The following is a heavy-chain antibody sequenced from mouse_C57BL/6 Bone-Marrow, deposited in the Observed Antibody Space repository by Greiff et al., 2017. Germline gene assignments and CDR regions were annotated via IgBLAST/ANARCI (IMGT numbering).Heavy chain of an antibody. D-gene: IGHD3-1*01. CDR2: IYYSGTI. J-gene: IGHJ4*01. CDR1: GISITTGNYR. V-gene: IGHV3-5*01. Sequence: EVHLVESGPGLVKPSQTVFLTCTVTGISITTGNYRWSWIRQFPGNNLEWIGYIYYSGTITYNPSLTRRTPITRDTPKNQFFLEMDSLPAEDTATYYFARDRGSHSAMDYCVQGTSVTVSS. CDR3: ARDRGSHSAMDY.